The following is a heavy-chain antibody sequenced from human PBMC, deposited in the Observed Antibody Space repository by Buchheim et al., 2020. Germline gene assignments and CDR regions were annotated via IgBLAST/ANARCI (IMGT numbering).Heavy chain of an antibody. CDR1: GGSISSGSYY. CDR3: ARVDGYCSGGSCTYFDY. D-gene: IGHD2-15*01. Sequence: QVQLQESGPGLVKPSQTLSLTCTVSGGSISSGSYYWSWIRQPAGKGLEWIGRIYTSGSTNYNSSLKSRVTISVDTSKNQFSLKLSSVTAADTAVYYCARVDGYCSGGSCTYFDYWGQGTL. J-gene: IGHJ4*02. CDR2: IYTSGST. V-gene: IGHV4-61*02.